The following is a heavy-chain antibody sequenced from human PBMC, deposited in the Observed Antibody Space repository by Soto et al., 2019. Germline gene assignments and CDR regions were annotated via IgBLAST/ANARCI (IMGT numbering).Heavy chain of an antibody. D-gene: IGHD3-16*01. J-gene: IGHJ4*02. Sequence: QVQLVESGGDVVQPGRSLRLSCAASGFTFSSYGMHWVRQPPGKGLEWVAVIWYDGGNKYYADSVKGRFTISRDNSKNTVYLQMNSLRAEDTAVYYCARDHSLGRAYLDYWGQGTLVTVSS. V-gene: IGHV3-33*01. CDR2: IWYDGGNK. CDR1: GFTFSSYG. CDR3: ARDHSLGRAYLDY.